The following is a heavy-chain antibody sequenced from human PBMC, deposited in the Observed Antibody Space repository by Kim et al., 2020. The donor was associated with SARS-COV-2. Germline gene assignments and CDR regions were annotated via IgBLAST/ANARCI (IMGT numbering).Heavy chain of an antibody. Sequence: GGSLRLSCAASGFTFSNYWMSWVRQAPGKGLEWVANINQDGTERYYVDSVKGRFTVSRDNAENSLYLQMSSLRAEDTAVYYCARGVYSNDYWGQGTLVIVSS. CDR1: GFTFSNYW. CDR3: ARGVYSNDY. J-gene: IGHJ4*02. V-gene: IGHV3-7*03. CDR2: INQDGTER. D-gene: IGHD6-13*01.